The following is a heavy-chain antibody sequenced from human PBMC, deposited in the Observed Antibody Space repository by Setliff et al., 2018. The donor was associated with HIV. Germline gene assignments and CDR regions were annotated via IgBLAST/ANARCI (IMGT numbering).Heavy chain of an antibody. D-gene: IGHD6-6*01. J-gene: IGHJ5*02. CDR1: GASFIRSRYY. CDR2: VYTTGSA. Sequence: LSLTCTVSGASFIRSRYYWSWIRQPAGQGLEWIGHVYTTGSASYNPSLESRVTILEALSKNQFSLNLDSVTAADTAVYYCARRGVIAAHPIGFDPWGQGTLVTVSS. V-gene: IGHV4-61*09. CDR3: ARRGVIAAHPIGFDP.